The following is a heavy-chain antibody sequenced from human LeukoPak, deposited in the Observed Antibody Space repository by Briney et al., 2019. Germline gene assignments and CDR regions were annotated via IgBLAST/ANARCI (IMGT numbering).Heavy chain of an antibody. V-gene: IGHV3-7*01. CDR2: IKQDGSEK. CDR1: GFTFSSYW. CDR3: ARVMRRWLSVVITTLYFQH. D-gene: IGHD3-22*01. J-gene: IGHJ1*01. Sequence: GGSLRLSCAASGFTFSSYWMSWVRQAPGKGLEWVANIKQDGSEKYYVDSVKGRFTISRDNAKNSLYLQMNSLRAEDTAVYYCARVMRRWLSVVITTLYFQHWGQGTLVTVSS.